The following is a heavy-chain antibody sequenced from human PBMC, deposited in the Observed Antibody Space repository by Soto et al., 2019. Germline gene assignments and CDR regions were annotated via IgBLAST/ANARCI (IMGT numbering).Heavy chain of an antibody. V-gene: IGHV3-33*01. CDR3: ARDLVPANSAYGMDV. Sequence: QVQLVESGGGVVQPGRSLRLSCAASGFTFSSYGMHWVRQAPGKGLEWVAVIWYDGSNKYYADSVKGRFTISRDNSKTTLYLQMNSLRAEDTAVYYCARDLVPANSAYGMDVWGQGTTVTVSS. CDR1: GFTFSSYG. J-gene: IGHJ6*02. CDR2: IWYDGSNK. D-gene: IGHD2-2*01.